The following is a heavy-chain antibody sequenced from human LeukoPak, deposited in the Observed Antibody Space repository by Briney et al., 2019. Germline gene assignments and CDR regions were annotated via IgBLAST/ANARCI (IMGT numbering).Heavy chain of an antibody. D-gene: IGHD4-11*01. J-gene: IGHJ4*02. CDR2: IYYSGST. CDR3: ARNSNYLYFDY. V-gene: IGHV4-39*01. Sequence: PSETLSLTCTVSGGSISSGSYYWGWIRQPPGKGLEWIGSIYYSGSTYYNPSLKSRVTISVDTSKNQFSLKLSSVTAADTAVYYCARNSNYLYFDYWGQGTLVTVSS. CDR1: GGSISSGSYY.